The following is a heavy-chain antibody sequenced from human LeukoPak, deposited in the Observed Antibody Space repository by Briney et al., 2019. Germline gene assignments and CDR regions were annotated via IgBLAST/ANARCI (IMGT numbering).Heavy chain of an antibody. J-gene: IGHJ6*02. CDR1: GGSFSGYY. CDR3: ARVRYTYGYRVPIYAMDV. CDR2: INHSGST. D-gene: IGHD5-18*01. Sequence: SETLSLTCGVYGGSFSGYYWNWIRQPPGKGLEWIGEINHSGSTNYNPSLKSRVTISADTSKKQFSLNLSSVTAADTAVYYCARVRYTYGYRVPIYAMDVWGQGTTVTVSS. V-gene: IGHV4-34*01.